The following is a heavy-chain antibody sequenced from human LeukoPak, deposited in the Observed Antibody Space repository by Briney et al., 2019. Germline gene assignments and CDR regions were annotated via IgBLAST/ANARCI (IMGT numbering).Heavy chain of an antibody. CDR2: INTNTGIP. D-gene: IGHD1-1*01. CDR1: GYTFTTYA. CDR3: ARPYRNWNDIQAFDI. Sequence: ASVKVSCKASGYTFTTYAVNWVRQAPGQGLQWMGWINTNTGIPTYAQAFAGRFVFSLDTSVSTAYLQISDLMADDTAVYYCARPYRNWNDIQAFDIWGQGTMVTVS. V-gene: IGHV7-4-1*02. J-gene: IGHJ3*02.